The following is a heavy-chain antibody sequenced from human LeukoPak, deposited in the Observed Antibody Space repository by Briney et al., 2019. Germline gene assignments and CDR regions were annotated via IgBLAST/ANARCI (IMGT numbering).Heavy chain of an antibody. CDR2: ISAYNGNT. Sequence: ASVKVSCKASGYTFTSYGISWVRQAPGQGREWMGWISAYNGNTNYAQKLQGRVTMTTDTAGSTDYLELRSLRSDDTAVYYCASHTPGELERRTDAFDIWGQGTMVTVSS. V-gene: IGHV1-18*01. CDR1: GYTFTSYG. CDR3: ASHTPGELERRTDAFDI. D-gene: IGHD1-1*01. J-gene: IGHJ3*02.